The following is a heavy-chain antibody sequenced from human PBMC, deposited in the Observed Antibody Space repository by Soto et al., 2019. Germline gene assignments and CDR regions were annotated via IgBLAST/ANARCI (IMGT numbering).Heavy chain of an antibody. Sequence: PVGSLRLSCAASGSTFSSYAMSCVRQAPGKGLEWVSASSGSGGSTYYADSVKGRFTISRDNSKNTLYLQMNSLRAEDTAVYYCARVRRGITMGFRAVAPFDYWGQGTKVTVSS. V-gene: IGHV3-23*01. CDR2: SSGSGGST. CDR1: GSTFSSYA. D-gene: IGHD3-10*01. CDR3: ARVRRGITMGFRAVAPFDY. J-gene: IGHJ4*02.